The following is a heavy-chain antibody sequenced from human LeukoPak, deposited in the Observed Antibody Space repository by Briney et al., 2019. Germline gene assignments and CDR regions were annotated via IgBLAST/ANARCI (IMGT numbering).Heavy chain of an antibody. J-gene: IGHJ4*02. CDR2: ISYDGSNK. Sequence: PGGSLRLSCAASGFTFSSYGMHWVRQAPGKGLEWVAVISYDGSNKYYADSVKGRFTISRDNSKNTLYLQMNSLRAEDTAVYYCAKMGGGYCSSTSCYTSDYWGQGTLVTVSS. CDR3: AKMGGGYCSSTSCYTSDY. CDR1: GFTFSSYG. V-gene: IGHV3-30*18. D-gene: IGHD2-2*02.